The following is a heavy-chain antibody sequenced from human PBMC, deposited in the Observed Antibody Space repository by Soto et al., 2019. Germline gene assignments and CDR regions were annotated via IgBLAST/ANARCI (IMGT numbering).Heavy chain of an antibody. V-gene: IGHV4-4*02. Sequence: SETLSLTCAVSGGSIISSHWWTWVRQSPGKGLEWIGEIYHNGTTNYNPSLKSRLTISVDTSKNHFSPSLNPVTARDTATYFCARRPQYWGPGKLVTVSS. CDR1: GGSIISSHW. J-gene: IGHJ1*01. CDR2: IYHNGTT. CDR3: ARRPQY.